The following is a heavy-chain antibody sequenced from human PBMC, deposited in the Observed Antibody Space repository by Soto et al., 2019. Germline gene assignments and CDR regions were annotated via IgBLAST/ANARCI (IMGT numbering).Heavy chain of an antibody. V-gene: IGHV3-74*01. J-gene: IGHJ4*02. D-gene: IGHD4-17*01. Sequence: EVHLVESGGGLVQPGGSLRLSCAASGFTFSRYWMHWVRQAPGKGLVWVSHINGDGSNTRYADSVKGRFTISRDNAKNTLYLQMTGARAEDTAVYYCTRGGDYGAWGAYWGQGTLVTVSS. CDR2: INGDGSNT. CDR3: TRGGDYGAWGAY. CDR1: GFTFSRYW.